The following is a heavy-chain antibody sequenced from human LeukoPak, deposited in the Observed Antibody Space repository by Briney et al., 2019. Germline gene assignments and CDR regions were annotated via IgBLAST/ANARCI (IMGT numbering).Heavy chain of an antibody. D-gene: IGHD6-13*01. CDR3: ARDYSSSVDY. V-gene: IGHV3-30*04. Sequence: GGSLRLSCAASGFTFSSYAMHWVRQAPGKGLEWVAVIPYDGSNKYYADSVKGRFTISRDNSKNTLYLQMNSLRAEDTAVYYCARDYSSSVDYWGQGTLVTVSS. CDR2: IPYDGSNK. CDR1: GFTFSSYA. J-gene: IGHJ4*02.